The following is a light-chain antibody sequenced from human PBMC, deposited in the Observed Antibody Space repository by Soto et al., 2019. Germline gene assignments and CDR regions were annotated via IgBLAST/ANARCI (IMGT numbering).Light chain of an antibody. J-gene: IGLJ2*01. Sequence: QSVLTQPASVSGSPGQSITISCTGTSSDVGGYNYVSWYQQHPGKAPKLMIYEVSNRPSGVSNRFSGSKSGNTASLTISGLEGEDEADYYCSSYTGGSTDVVFGGGSKLAV. CDR2: EVS. CDR1: SSDVGGYNY. V-gene: IGLV2-14*01. CDR3: SSYTGGSTDVV.